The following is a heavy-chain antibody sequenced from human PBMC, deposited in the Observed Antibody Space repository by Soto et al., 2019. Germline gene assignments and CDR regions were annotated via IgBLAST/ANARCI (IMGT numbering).Heavy chain of an antibody. J-gene: IGHJ6*02. CDR2: IYYSGST. Sequence: TSETLSLTCTVSGGSISSYYWSWIRQPPGKGLEWIGYIYYSGSTNYNPSLKSRVTISVDTSKNQFSLKLSSVTAADTAVYYCARVHYYGSGSYLSGMDVWGQGTTVTVSS. CDR1: GGSISSYY. CDR3: ARVHYYGSGSYLSGMDV. V-gene: IGHV4-59*01. D-gene: IGHD3-10*01.